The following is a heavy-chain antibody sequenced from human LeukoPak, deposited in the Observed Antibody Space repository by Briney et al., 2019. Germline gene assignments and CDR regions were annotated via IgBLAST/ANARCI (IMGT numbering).Heavy chain of an antibody. J-gene: IGHJ4*02. V-gene: IGHV3-23*01. CDR3: AKGGIAVAGTKFNTPSFDY. CDR1: GFTLRSYV. Sequence: GGSLPLSCVASGFTLRSYVMSGVGPAPGKGLAWVSAICGRGGSTYYAHSVKGRFPIARDHSKNTLDLQMNSLRAEDTAVYYCAKGGIAVAGTKFNTPSFDYWGQGTLVTVSS. D-gene: IGHD6-19*01. CDR2: ICGRGGST.